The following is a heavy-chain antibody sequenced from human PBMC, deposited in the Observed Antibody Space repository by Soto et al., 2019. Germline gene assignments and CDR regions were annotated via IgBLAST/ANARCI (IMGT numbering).Heavy chain of an antibody. CDR1: GGTFSSYA. CDR3: ARDRFIVGANRLLYFDY. CDR2: IIPIFGTS. D-gene: IGHD1-26*01. J-gene: IGHJ4*02. V-gene: IGHV1-69*01. Sequence: QVQLVQSGAEVKKPGFSVKVSCKASGGTFSSYAIIWVRQAPVQGLEWMGGIIPIFGTSNYAQKFQGIVTITADESTITAYMELISLRSEGTAVYYCARDRFIVGANRLLYFDYWGQGTLVTVSS.